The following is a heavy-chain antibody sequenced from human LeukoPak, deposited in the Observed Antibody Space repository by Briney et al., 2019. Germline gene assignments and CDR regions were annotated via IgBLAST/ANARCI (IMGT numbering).Heavy chain of an antibody. V-gene: IGHV4-30-4*01. CDR1: GGSISSGDYY. Sequence: SETLSLTCTVSGGSISSGDYYWSWIRQPPGKGLEWIGYIYYSGSTYYNPSLKSRVTISVDTSKNQFSLKLSSVTAADTAVYYRARAATMVRGVSTHYYYGMDVWGQGTTVTVSS. CDR2: IYYSGST. CDR3: ARAATMVRGVSTHYYYGMDV. J-gene: IGHJ6*02. D-gene: IGHD3-10*01.